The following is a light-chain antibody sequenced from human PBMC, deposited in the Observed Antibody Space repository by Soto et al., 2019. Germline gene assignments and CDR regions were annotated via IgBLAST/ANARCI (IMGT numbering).Light chain of an antibody. CDR2: KDS. V-gene: IGLV3-27*01. Sequence: SYELTQPSSVSVSPGQTARITCSGDVLAKKYARWFQQKPGQAPVVVIYKDSERPSGIPERFSGSSSGTTVTLTITGAQVEDEADYYCYSAADNNLVVFGGGTKLTV. CDR1: VLAKKY. CDR3: YSAADNNLVV. J-gene: IGLJ2*01.